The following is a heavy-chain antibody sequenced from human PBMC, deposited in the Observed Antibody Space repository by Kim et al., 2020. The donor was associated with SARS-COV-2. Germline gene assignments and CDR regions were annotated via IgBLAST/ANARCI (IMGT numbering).Heavy chain of an antibody. V-gene: IGHV3-30*18. CDR3: AKDGTKGTYYDFWSGYLFDY. Sequence: GGSLRLSCAASGFTFSSYGMHWVRQAPGKGLEWVAVISYDGSNKYYADSVKGRFTISRDNSKNTLYLQMNSLRAEDTAVYYCAKDGTKGTYYDFWSGYLFDYWGQGTLVTVSS. CDR1: GFTFSSYG. J-gene: IGHJ4*02. D-gene: IGHD3-3*01. CDR2: ISYDGSNK.